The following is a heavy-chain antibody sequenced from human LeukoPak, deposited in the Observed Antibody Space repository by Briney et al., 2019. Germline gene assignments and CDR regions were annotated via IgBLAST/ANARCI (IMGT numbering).Heavy chain of an antibody. V-gene: IGHV4-59*01. CDR1: GGSISSYY. D-gene: IGHD6-19*01. J-gene: IGHJ4*02. CDR3: ARERYSSDWYDY. Sequence: SETLSLTCTVSGGSISSYYWSWIRQPPGKGLEWIGYIYYSGSTNYNPSLKSRVTISVDTSKNQFSLKLSSVTAADTAVYYCARERYSSDWYDYWGQGTLVTVSS. CDR2: IYYSGST.